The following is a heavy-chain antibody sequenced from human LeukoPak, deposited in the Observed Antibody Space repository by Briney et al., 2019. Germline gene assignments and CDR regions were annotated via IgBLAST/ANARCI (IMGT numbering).Heavy chain of an antibody. D-gene: IGHD6-13*01. CDR3: AHVYCSSWPTYYYYYMDV. Sequence: ESGPTLVKPTQTLTLTCTFSGFSLSTSGVGVGWIRQPPGKALEWLALIYWDDDRRYSPSLKSRLTITKDTSKNQVVLTMTDMDPVDTATYFCAHVYCSSWPTYYYYYMDVWGKGTTVTVSS. CDR2: IYWDDDR. J-gene: IGHJ6*03. V-gene: IGHV2-5*02. CDR1: GFSLSTSGVG.